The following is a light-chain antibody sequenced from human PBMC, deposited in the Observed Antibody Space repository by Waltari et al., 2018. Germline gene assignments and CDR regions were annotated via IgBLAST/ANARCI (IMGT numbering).Light chain of an antibody. V-gene: IGLV1-47*01. CDR1: SSTIGSNY. J-gene: IGLJ3*02. CDR3: AAWDDSLSGWV. Sequence: QSVLTQPPSASVTPGQRVTIPCSGSSSTIGSNYVSWYQQLPGTAPKLLIYRNNQRPSGVPDRFSGSKSGTSASLAISGLRSEDEADYYCAAWDDSLSGWVFGGGTKLTVL. CDR2: RNN.